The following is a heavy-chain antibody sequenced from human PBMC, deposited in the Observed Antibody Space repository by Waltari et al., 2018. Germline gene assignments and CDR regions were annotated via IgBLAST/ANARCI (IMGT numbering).Heavy chain of an antibody. CDR1: GYTLTRYD. CDR2: MNPNSCNT. J-gene: IGHJ4*02. CDR3: ARGLTYYYDSSGYYYFDY. V-gene: IGHV1-8*01. Sequence: QVQLVQSGAEVKKPGASVKVSCKASGYTLTRYDYNWVRPANGQGLEWMGWMNPNSCNTGYAQKFQGRVTMTRNTSISTAYMELSSLRSEDTAVYYCARGLTYYYDSSGYYYFDYWGQGTLVTVSS. D-gene: IGHD3-22*01.